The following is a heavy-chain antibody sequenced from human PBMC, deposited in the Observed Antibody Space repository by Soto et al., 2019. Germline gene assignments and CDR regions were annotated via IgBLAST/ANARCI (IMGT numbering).Heavy chain of an antibody. Sequence: EVQLVESGGGLVKPGGSLRLSCAASGFTFSSYSMNWVRQAPGKGLEWVSSISSSSSYIYYADSVKGRFTISRDNAKNSLHRQRNSLRAEDTAVYYCARDRGGDWKAFDIWGQGTMVTVSS. V-gene: IGHV3-21*01. CDR2: ISSSSSYI. CDR1: GFTFSSYS. D-gene: IGHD1-1*01. J-gene: IGHJ3*02. CDR3: ARDRGGDWKAFDI.